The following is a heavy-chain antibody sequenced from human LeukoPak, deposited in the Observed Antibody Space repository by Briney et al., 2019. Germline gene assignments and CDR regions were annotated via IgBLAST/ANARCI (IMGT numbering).Heavy chain of an antibody. J-gene: IGHJ4*02. CDR1: GFTFSSYA. Sequence: GRSLRLSCAASGFTFSSYAMHWVRQAPGKGLEWVAVISYDGSNKYYADSVKGRFTISRDNSKITLYLQMNSLRAEDTAVYYCARADSSGYGYFDYWGQGTLVTVSS. CDR2: ISYDGSNK. CDR3: ARADSSGYGYFDY. V-gene: IGHV3-30-3*01. D-gene: IGHD3-22*01.